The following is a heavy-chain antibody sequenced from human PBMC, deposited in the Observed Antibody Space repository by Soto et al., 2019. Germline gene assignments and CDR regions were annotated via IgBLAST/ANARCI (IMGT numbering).Heavy chain of an antibody. CDR2: IYHSGST. D-gene: IGHD3-3*01. Sequence: PSETLSLTCAVSGGSISSGGYSWSWIRQPPGKGLEWIGYIYHSGSTYYNPSLKSRVTISVDRSKNQFSLKLSSVTAADAAVYYCARLDYDFWSGPRWFDPWGQGTLVTVSS. CDR3: ARLDYDFWSGPRWFDP. J-gene: IGHJ5*02. CDR1: GGSISSGGYS. V-gene: IGHV4-30-2*01.